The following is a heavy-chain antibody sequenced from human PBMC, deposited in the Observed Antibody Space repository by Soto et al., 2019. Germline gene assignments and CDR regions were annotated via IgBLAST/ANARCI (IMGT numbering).Heavy chain of an antibody. CDR3: ARKEAAAGTGVDY. J-gene: IGHJ4*02. CDR2: IYPGDSDT. V-gene: IGHV5-51*01. Sequence: PGESLKISCKGSGYSFTSYWIGRVRQMPGKGLEWMGIIYPGDSDTRYSPSFQGQVTISADKSISTAYLQWSSLKASDTAMYYCARKEAAAGTGVDYWGQGTLVTVSS. CDR1: GYSFTSYW. D-gene: IGHD6-13*01.